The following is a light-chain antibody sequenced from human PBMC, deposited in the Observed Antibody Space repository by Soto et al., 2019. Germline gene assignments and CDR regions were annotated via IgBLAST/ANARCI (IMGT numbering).Light chain of an antibody. Sequence: QSALTQPASVSGSPGLSITISCTGTSSDFGGYNYVSWYQQHPGKAPKLMIYDVSNRPSGVSNRFSGSKSGNTASLTISGLQAEDGADYYCSAYTSSSSYGFGTGTKLTVL. V-gene: IGLV2-14*01. J-gene: IGLJ1*01. CDR2: DVS. CDR1: SSDFGGYNY. CDR3: SAYTSSSSYG.